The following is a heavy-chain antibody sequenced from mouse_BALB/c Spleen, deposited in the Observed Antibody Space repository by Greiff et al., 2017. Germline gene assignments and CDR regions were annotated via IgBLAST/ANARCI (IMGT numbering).Heavy chain of an antibody. V-gene: IGHV1-62-2*01. Sequence: VKLVESGAELVKPGASVKLSCKASGYTFTEYTIHWVKQRSGQGLEWIGWFYPGSGSIKYNEKFKDKATLTADKSSSTVYMELSRLTSEDSAVYFCARHEGDYRYDDAMDYWGQGTSVTVSS. CDR2: FYPGSGSI. D-gene: IGHD2-14*01. CDR1: GYTFTEYT. J-gene: IGHJ4*01. CDR3: ARHEGDYRYDDAMDY.